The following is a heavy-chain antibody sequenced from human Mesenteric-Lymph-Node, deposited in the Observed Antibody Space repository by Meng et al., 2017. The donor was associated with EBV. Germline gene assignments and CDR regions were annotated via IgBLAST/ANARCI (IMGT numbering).Heavy chain of an antibody. V-gene: IGHV1-69*01. CDR3: TSGSGTYSPFAF. D-gene: IGHD2-21*01. CDR2: TIPVLGTT. J-gene: IGHJ4*02. CDR1: GGIFSSYA. Sequence: QGQLGESGAGVRLPGSSVKVSCKASGGIFSSYAIRWVRQAPGQGLGWMGGTIPVLGTTTYAQSFQGRVAITAADESTTTVYMEVRSLKPEDTTIYFCTSGSGTYSPFAFWGQGTLVTVSS.